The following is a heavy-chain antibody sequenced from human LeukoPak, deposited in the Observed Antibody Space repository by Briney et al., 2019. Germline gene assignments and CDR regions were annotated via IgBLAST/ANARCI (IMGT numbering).Heavy chain of an antibody. CDR3: ARRTGSYRTIDY. V-gene: IGHV4-34*01. D-gene: IGHD3-16*02. CDR1: GGSFSGYY. Sequence: PSETLSLTCAVYGGSFSGYYWSWIRQPPGKGLEWIGEINHSGSTNYNPSLKSRVTISVDTSKNQFSLKLSSATAADTAVYYCARRTGSYRTIDYWGQGTLVTVSS. CDR2: INHSGST. J-gene: IGHJ4*02.